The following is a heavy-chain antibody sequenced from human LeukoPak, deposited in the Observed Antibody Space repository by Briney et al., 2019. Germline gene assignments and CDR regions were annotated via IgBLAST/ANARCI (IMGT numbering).Heavy chain of an antibody. CDR1: GFTFSSYW. J-gene: IGHJ4*02. CDR3: AKDLLRMVRGVKDY. Sequence: PGGSLRLSCAASGFTFSSYWMSWVRQAPGKGLEWVANIKQDGSEKYYVDSVKGRFTISRDNAKNSLYLQMNSLRAEDTAVYYCAKDLLRMVRGVKDYWGQGTLVTVSS. D-gene: IGHD3-10*01. V-gene: IGHV3-7*01. CDR2: IKQDGSEK.